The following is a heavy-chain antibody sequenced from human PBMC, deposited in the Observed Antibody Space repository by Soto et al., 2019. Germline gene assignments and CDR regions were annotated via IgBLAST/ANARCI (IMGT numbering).Heavy chain of an antibody. CDR3: ARDPGRYCSGGSCYPWGYYFDY. CDR1: GGSISSYY. CDR2: IYYSGST. J-gene: IGHJ4*02. D-gene: IGHD2-15*01. V-gene: IGHV4-59*01. Sequence: KSSETLSLTCTVSGGSISSYYWSWIRQPPGKGLEWIGYIYYSGSTNYNPSLKSRVTISVDTSKNQFSLKLSSVTAADTAVYYCARDPGRYCSGGSCYPWGYYFDYWGQGTLVTVSS.